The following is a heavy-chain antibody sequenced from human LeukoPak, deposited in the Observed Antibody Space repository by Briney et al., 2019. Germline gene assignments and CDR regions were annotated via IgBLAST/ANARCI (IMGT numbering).Heavy chain of an antibody. D-gene: IGHD3-22*01. V-gene: IGHV3-21*01. CDR3: ARASSGYYFDAFDI. Sequence: PGGSLRLSCAASGFTFSSYSMNWVRQAPGKGPEWVSSISSSSSYIYYADSVKGRFTISRDNAKNSLYLQMNSLRAEDTAVYYCARASSGYYFDAFDIWGQGTMVTVSS. CDR1: GFTFSSYS. CDR2: ISSSSSYI. J-gene: IGHJ3*02.